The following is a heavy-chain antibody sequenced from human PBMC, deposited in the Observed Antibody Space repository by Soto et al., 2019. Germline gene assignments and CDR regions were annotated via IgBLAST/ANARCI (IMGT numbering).Heavy chain of an antibody. CDR2: SSDRGDGT. Sequence: GGSLRLSCAASGFIFSNQAMCWVRQGPGKGLEWVSCSSDRGDGTFFLDSVKGRFAISRDNSVNMLFMKMSSLRAADTNIYYCARRAPYRWGQFDFWGQGTQVTVSS. CDR3: ARRAPYRWGQFDF. J-gene: IGHJ4*02. V-gene: IGHV3-23*01. CDR1: GFIFSNQA. D-gene: IGHD3-16*02.